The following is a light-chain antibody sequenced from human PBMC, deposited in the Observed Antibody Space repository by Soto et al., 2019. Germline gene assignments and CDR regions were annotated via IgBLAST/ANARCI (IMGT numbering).Light chain of an antibody. J-gene: IGLJ2*01. Sequence: HSALTQPASVSGSPGQSITISCTGTSSDVGGYNYVSWYQQHPGKAPKLMIYDVSNRPSGVSNRFSGSKSGNTASLTISGLQAEDEADYYCSSYTSSSTVVFGGGTQLTV. CDR2: DVS. CDR3: SSYTSSSTVV. V-gene: IGLV2-14*01. CDR1: SSDVGGYNY.